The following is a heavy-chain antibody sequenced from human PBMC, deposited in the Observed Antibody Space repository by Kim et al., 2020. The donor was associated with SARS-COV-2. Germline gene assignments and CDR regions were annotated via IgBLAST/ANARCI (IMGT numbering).Heavy chain of an antibody. CDR2: GST. V-gene: IGHV3-23*01. D-gene: IGHD2-15*01. CDR3: ARARGRVDY. J-gene: IGHJ4*02. Sequence: GSTYYADSVKGRFTISRDNSKNTLYLQMNSLRAEDTAVYYCARARGRVDYWGQGTLVTVSS.